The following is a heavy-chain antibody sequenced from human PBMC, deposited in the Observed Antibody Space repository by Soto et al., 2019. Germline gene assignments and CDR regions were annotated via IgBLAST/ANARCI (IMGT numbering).Heavy chain of an antibody. V-gene: IGHV3-30*18. CDR2: ITYDGSYQ. D-gene: IGHD2-8*02. CDR1: GFAFNNFG. CDR3: AKGGDVGGVVGDH. J-gene: IGHJ4*02. Sequence: QVQLVESGGGVVQPGTSLRLSCEASGFAFNNFGMHWVRQAPGKGLEWVAFITYDGSYQYYADSVQGRLTITRDNSMNTMNMQLNSLRREDTAVYYCAKGGDVGGVVGDHWGQGTLGTVSS.